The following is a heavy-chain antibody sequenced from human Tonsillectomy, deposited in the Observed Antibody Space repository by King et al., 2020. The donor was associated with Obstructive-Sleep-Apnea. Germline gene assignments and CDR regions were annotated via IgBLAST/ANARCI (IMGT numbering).Heavy chain of an antibody. Sequence: VQLVESGGGLVKPGGTLRLSCAASGFTFSNARMNWVRQAPGKGLEWVGRFKSKTDGGTIDYAAPVKGRFTISRDDSKNTLYLQMNSLKTEDTAVYYCTTNLKVIFGVVSPRWGQGTLVTVSS. CDR2: FKSKTDGGTI. D-gene: IGHD3-3*01. V-gene: IGHV3-15*01. CDR3: TTNLKVIFGVVSPR. CDR1: GFTFSNAR. J-gene: IGHJ4*02.